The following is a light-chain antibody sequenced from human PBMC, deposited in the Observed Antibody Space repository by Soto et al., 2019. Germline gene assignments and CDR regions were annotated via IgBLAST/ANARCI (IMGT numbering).Light chain of an antibody. CDR1: QSVSTW. CDR2: EAS. CDR3: QQSYSTWT. Sequence: DIQMTQSPSTLSASVGDRVTITCRPSQSVSTWLAWYQQKPGEAPNLLIYEASRLQSGVPSRFSGSGSGTDFTLTISSLQPEDFATYYCQQSYSTWTFGQGTKVDIK. V-gene: IGKV1-39*01. J-gene: IGKJ1*01.